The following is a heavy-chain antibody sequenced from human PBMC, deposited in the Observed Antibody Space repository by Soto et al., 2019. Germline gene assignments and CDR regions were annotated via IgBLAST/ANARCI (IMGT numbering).Heavy chain of an antibody. D-gene: IGHD3-3*01. CDR1: GFSLTTSGVG. V-gene: IGHV2-5*02. J-gene: IGHJ4*02. CDR3: AHRVLRTVFGLVTTTAIYFDF. Sequence: QITLNESGPTQVKPRQTLTLTCTFSGFSLTTSGVGVGWIRQSPGKAPEWLALIYWDDAKRYSPSLKSRLTLTKDTSKNHVVLTMADLDPADTATDYCAHRVLRTVFGLVTTTAIYFDFWGQGTPVAVSS. CDR2: IYWDDAK.